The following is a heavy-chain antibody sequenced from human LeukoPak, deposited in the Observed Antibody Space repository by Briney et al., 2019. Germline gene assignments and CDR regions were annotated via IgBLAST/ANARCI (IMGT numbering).Heavy chain of an antibody. Sequence: ASVKVSCKVSGYTLTELSVHWVRQAPGKGLEWMGNFDPKDGDTIYAQRFQGRVTMTENTSTHTAYMELRSLRSDDTAVYYCAREWAPAAGTFDYWGQGTLVTVSS. J-gene: IGHJ4*02. D-gene: IGHD6-13*01. CDR2: FDPKDGDT. CDR1: GYTLTELS. CDR3: AREWAPAAGTFDY. V-gene: IGHV1-24*01.